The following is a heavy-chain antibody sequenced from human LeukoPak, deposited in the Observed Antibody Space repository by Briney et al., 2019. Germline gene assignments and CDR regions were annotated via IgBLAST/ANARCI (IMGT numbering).Heavy chain of an antibody. Sequence: ASLKVFCKPSGSTFIDYYLHWVRQAPGQGPELMGWINPNSVGATYAQNFQGRVTMTRDTLISAAYMELNRLTSDDTGVYYCARPGAVWNFDYWGQGTLVTVSS. CDR3: ARPGAVWNFDY. D-gene: IGHD1-26*01. CDR2: INPNSVGA. V-gene: IGHV1-2*02. J-gene: IGHJ4*02. CDR1: GSTFIDYY.